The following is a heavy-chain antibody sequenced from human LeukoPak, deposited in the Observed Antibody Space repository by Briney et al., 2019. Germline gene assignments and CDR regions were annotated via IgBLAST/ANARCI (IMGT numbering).Heavy chain of an antibody. CDR1: GFTFGDYA. Sequence: GSLRLSCTASGFTFGDYAMSWVRQAPGKGQEGVGFIRSKAYGGTTEYAASVTGRFTISRDDSTSIAYLQMNSLKTEDTAVYYCPLPGAWGQGTLVTVSS. CDR2: IRSKAYGGTT. D-gene: IGHD2-15*01. CDR3: PLPGA. J-gene: IGHJ5*02. V-gene: IGHV3-49*04.